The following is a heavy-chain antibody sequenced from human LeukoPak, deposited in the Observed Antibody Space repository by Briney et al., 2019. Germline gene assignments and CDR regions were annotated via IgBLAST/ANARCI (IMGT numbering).Heavy chain of an antibody. CDR2: ISYDGSNK. CDR3: ARVFSDHLRNYYYNAMDV. V-gene: IGHV3-30-3*01. D-gene: IGHD1-14*01. CDR1: GFTFSSYA. J-gene: IGHJ6*02. Sequence: GGSLRLSCAASGFTFSSYAMHWVRQAPGKGLEWVAVISYDGSNKYYADSVKGRFTISRDNSKNTLYLQMNSLRAEDTAVYYCARVFSDHLRNYYYNAMDVWGQGTTVTVSS.